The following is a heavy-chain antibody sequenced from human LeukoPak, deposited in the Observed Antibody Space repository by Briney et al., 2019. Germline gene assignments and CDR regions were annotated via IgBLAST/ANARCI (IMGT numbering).Heavy chain of an antibody. CDR3: AKRPYCSGTVCYRIDS. D-gene: IGHD2-15*01. J-gene: IGHJ4*02. CDR2: LSGSGGGA. CDR1: VFTFSRYA. V-gene: IGHV3-23*01. Sequence: GGSLRLSCAASVFTFSRYAMRWVRQSPGKGMEWVSTLSGSGGGAYYADSVKGRFTISRDNSKNTVYLQLNSLRAEDTALYYCAKRPYCSGTVCYRIDSWGQGTLVTVSS.